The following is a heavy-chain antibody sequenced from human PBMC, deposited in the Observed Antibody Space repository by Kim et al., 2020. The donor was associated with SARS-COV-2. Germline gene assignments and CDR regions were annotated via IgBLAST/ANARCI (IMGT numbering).Heavy chain of an antibody. CDR2: IKEDGTES. CDR3: ARGCPDSGDTADS. CDR1: GFSFGNYW. D-gene: IGHD3-10*01. Sequence: GGSLRLSCAGTGFSFGNYWMTWVRQAPGKGLEWVANIKEDGTESFYVDSVRGRFTISRDNAESSVYLQMKYLGVDDTAVYYCARGCPDSGDTADSWGQGT. V-gene: IGHV3-7*01. J-gene: IGHJ4*03.